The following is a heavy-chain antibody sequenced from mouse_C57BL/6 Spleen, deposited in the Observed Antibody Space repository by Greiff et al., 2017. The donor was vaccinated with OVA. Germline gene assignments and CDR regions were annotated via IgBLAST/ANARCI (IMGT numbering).Heavy chain of an antibody. D-gene: IGHD1-1*01. Sequence: EVQLQQSGTVLARPGASVKMSCKTSGYTFTSYWMHWVKQRPGQGLEWIGAIYPGNSDTSYNQKFKGKAKLTAVTSASTAYMELSSLTNEDSAVYYCTRREAGYGSSLYYYAMDYWGQGTSVTVSS. J-gene: IGHJ4*01. CDR2: IYPGNSDT. CDR3: TRREAGYGSSLYYYAMDY. CDR1: GYTFTSYW. V-gene: IGHV1-5*01.